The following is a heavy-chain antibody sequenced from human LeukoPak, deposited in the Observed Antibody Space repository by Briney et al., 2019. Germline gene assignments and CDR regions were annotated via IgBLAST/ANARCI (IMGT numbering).Heavy chain of an antibody. CDR3: AIWGVGHPGFAY. CDR2: IKVYSGHT. V-gene: IGHV1-18*01. J-gene: IGHJ4*02. Sequence: GASVRVSCKASGYSFTSYDISWVRQAPGQGLEWMGWIKVYSGHTNYAQNLQGRVTLTTDTSTTTAYMELRSLRSDDSAVYYCAIWGVGHPGFAYWDQGSLVTVSS. CDR1: GYSFTSYD. D-gene: IGHD3-10*01.